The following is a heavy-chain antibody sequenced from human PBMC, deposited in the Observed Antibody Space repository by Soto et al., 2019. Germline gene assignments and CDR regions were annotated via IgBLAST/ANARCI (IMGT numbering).Heavy chain of an antibody. CDR2: IYWDDDK. V-gene: IGHV2-5*02. Sequence: SGPTLVNPTQTLTLTCSFSGIPLNTRGVGVGWIRQPPGKALEWLALIYWDDDKRYTPSLKSRLTIARDTSKNQVVLTMTDMDPEDTATYYCARRRAFYSDPDAYGLWFDPWGQGTLVTVSS. CDR3: ARRRAFYSDPDAYGLWFDP. CDR1: GIPLNTRGVG. J-gene: IGHJ5*02. D-gene: IGHD3-16*01.